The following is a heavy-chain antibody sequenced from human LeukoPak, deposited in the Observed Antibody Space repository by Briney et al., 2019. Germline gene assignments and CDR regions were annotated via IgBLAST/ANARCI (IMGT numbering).Heavy chain of an antibody. CDR1: GDSITSSEW. J-gene: IGHJ4*02. Sequence: SGTLSLTCAVSGDSITSSEWWSWVRQPPGKGLEWIGEIYYSGSTNYNPSLKRRVTISLDKSTNQFSLKLSSVTAADTAVYYCARGSNWGFYWGQGTLVTVSS. D-gene: IGHD7-27*01. CDR2: IYYSGST. V-gene: IGHV4-4*02. CDR3: ARGSNWGFY.